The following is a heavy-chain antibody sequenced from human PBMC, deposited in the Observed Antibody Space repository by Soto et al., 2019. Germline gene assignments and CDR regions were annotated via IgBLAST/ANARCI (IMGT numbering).Heavy chain of an antibody. D-gene: IGHD6-6*01. J-gene: IGHJ5*02. CDR2: ISSSSSYI. CDR1: GFTFSSYS. CDR3: ARSTRSSSAGFAP. Sequence: EVQLVESGGGLVKPGGSLRLSCAASGFTFSSYSMNWVRQAPGKGLEWVSSISSSSSYIYYADSVKGRFTISRDNAKNSLYLQMNSLRGEDTAVYYCARSTRSSSAGFAPWGQGTLVTVSS. V-gene: IGHV3-21*01.